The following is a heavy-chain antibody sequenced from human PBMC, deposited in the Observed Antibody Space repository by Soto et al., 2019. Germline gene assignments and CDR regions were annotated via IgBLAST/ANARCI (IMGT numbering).Heavy chain of an antibody. CDR2: ISCSGGRT. CDR1: RFTFSSYA. Sequence: EVQLLESGGGLVQPGGSLRLSCVASRFTFSSYAMTWVRQAPGKGLEWVSTISCSGGRTYYADSVKGRFTISRDNSKNTLYLQMNSLRAEDTAVYYCAKDSQLWSYFDYWGQGTLATVSS. D-gene: IGHD5-18*01. V-gene: IGHV3-23*01. J-gene: IGHJ4*02. CDR3: AKDSQLWSYFDY.